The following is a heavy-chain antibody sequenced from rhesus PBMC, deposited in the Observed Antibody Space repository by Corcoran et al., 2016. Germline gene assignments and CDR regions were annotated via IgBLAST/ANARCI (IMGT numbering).Heavy chain of an antibody. CDR2: IYWDDDK. V-gene: IGHV2S1*01. Sequence: QVTLKESGPALVKPTQTLTLTCTFSGFSLSTSGMGVGLLRQPPGKALEWLASIYWDDDKYYSTSLKSRLTISKDTSKNQVVLTMTNMDPVDTATYYCARVLTIFGVVDAFDFWGQGLRVTVSS. CDR3: ARVLTIFGVVDAFDF. CDR1: GFSLSTSGMG. D-gene: IGHD3-3*01. J-gene: IGHJ3*01.